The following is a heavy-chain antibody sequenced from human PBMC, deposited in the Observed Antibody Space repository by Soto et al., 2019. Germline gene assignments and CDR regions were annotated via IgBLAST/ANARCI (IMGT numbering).Heavy chain of an antibody. D-gene: IGHD5-18*01. CDR1: GYTLTELS. CDR2: FDPEGGET. J-gene: IGHJ6*02. V-gene: IGHV1-24*01. Sequence: GASVKVSCKVSGYTLTELSMHWVRQAPGKGLEWMGGFDPEGGETIYAQKFQGRVTMTEDTSTDTAYMELSSLRSEDTAVYYCATGLDTAMVTRYYYYGMDVWGQGTTVTVSS. CDR3: ATGLDTAMVTRYYYYGMDV.